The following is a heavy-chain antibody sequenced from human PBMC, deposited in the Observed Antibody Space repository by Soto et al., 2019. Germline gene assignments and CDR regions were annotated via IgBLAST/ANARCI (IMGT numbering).Heavy chain of an antibody. D-gene: IGHD6-6*01. CDR1: GYSFTSYW. CDR2: IYPGDSDT. CDR3: ARRAVGKQHVHLEDVLDI. Sequence: GESLKISCKGSGYSFTSYWIGWVRQLPGKGLEWMGIIYPGDSDTRYSPSFPGQVTTSADKSISTAYLRWSSLKASDTAMYYCARRAVGKQHVHLEDVLDIWGQGTMVTVSS. J-gene: IGHJ3*02. V-gene: IGHV5-51*01.